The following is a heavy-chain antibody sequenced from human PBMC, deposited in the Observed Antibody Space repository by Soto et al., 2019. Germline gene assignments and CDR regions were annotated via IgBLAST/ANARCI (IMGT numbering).Heavy chain of an antibody. CDR3: ARVGLPAVTIIDY. CDR2: ISSSSSYI. CDR1: GFTFSSYS. D-gene: IGHD4-17*01. Sequence: EVQLVESGGGRVKPGGSLRLSCAASGFTFSSYSMNWVRQAPGKGLEWVSSISSSSSYIYYADSVKGRFTISRDNAKNSLYLQMNSLRAEDTAVYYCARVGLPAVTIIDYWGQGTLVTVSS. V-gene: IGHV3-21*01. J-gene: IGHJ4*02.